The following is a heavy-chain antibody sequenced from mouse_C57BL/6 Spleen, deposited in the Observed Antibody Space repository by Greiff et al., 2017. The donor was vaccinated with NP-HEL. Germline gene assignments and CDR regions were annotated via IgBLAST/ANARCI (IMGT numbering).Heavy chain of an antibody. J-gene: IGHJ3*01. V-gene: IGHV1-62-2*01. CDR2: FYPGSGSI. CDR3: ARHEADYVLFAY. D-gene: IGHD2-4*01. Sequence: VKLVESGAELVKPGASVKLSCKASGYTFTEYTIHWVKQRSGQGLEWIGWFYPGSGSIKYNEKFKDKATLTADKSSSTVYMELSRLTSEDSAVYFCARHEADYVLFAYWGQGTLVTVSA. CDR1: GYTFTEYT.